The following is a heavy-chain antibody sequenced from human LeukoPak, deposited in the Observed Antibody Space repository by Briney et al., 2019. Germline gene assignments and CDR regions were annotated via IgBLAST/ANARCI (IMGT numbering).Heavy chain of an antibody. V-gene: IGHV3-21*01. D-gene: IGHD2-8*01. J-gene: IGHJ3*02. CDR2: ISSSSSYI. CDR1: GFTFSSYS. Sequence: GGSLRLSCAASGFTFSSYSTNWVRQAPGKGLEWVSSISSSSSYIYYADSVKGRFTISRDNAKNSLYLQMNSLRAEDTAVYYCARVSLIDAFDIWGQGTLVTVSS. CDR3: ARVSLIDAFDI.